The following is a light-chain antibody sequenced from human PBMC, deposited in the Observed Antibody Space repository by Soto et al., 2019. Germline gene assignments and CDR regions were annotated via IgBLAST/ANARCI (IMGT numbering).Light chain of an antibody. CDR2: EVT. V-gene: IGLV2-14*01. Sequence: QSALAQPSSVSGSPGQSITISCTGTSTDVGGYNYVSWYQHHSGKAPKLLIYEVTNRPSGISDRFSGSKSVNTASLTISGLQAEDESDYYCGSYSSTDTPFVVGTGTTLTVL. CDR3: GSYSSTDTPFV. CDR1: STDVGGYNY. J-gene: IGLJ1*01.